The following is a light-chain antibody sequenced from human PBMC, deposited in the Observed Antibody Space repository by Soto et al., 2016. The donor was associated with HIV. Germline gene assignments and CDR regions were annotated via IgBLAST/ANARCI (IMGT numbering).Light chain of an antibody. CDR2: DDS. Sequence: SYELTQPPSVSVAPGKTARITCGGNNIGTKSVHWYQQKPGQAPVLVVYDDSDRPSGIPERFSASNSGNSATLTISRVEAGDEADYYCQVWDSVTDHYVFGPGTKVTVL. V-gene: IGLV3-21*01. J-gene: IGLJ1*01. CDR1: NIGTKS. CDR3: QVWDSVTDHYV.